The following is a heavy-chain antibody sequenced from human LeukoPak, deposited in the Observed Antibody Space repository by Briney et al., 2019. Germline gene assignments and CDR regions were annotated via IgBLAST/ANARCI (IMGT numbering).Heavy chain of an antibody. CDR3: AKSYSSGGYGNDAFDI. D-gene: IGHD6-19*01. CDR1: GFTFSSDW. J-gene: IGHJ3*02. CDR2: INRDGSST. V-gene: IGHV3-74*01. Sequence: GGSLRLSCAASGFTFSSDWMRWVRQPPGKGLVWVSRINRDGSSTSYADSVKGRFTISRDNSKNTLYLQMNCVRAEDTAVYYCAKSYSSGGYGNDAFDIWGQGTMVTVSS.